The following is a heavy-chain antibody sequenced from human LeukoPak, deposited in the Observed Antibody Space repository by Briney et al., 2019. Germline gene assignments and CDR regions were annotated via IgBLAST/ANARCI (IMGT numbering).Heavy chain of an antibody. CDR3: ARAPRAWGLGGQRRGYSGYDNPYYFDY. J-gene: IGHJ4*02. Sequence: GGSLRLSCAASGFTFSSYWMSWVRQAPGKGLEWVANIKQDGSEKYYVDSVKGRFTISRDNAKNSLYLQMNSLRAEDTAVYYCARAPRAWGLGGQRRGYSGYDNPYYFDYWGQGTLVTVSS. V-gene: IGHV3-7*01. D-gene: IGHD5-12*01. CDR2: IKQDGSEK. CDR1: GFTFSSYW.